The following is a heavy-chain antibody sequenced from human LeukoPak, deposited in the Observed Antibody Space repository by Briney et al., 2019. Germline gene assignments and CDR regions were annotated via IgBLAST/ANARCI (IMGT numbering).Heavy chain of an antibody. J-gene: IGHJ6*02. CDR1: GGSISSYY. CDR3: ARASSGWSYGMDV. V-gene: IGHV4-59*01. Sequence: SETLSLTCTVSGGSISSYYWSWIRQPPGKGLEWIGYIYYSGSTNYNPSLKSRVTISVDTSKNQFSLKLSSVTAADTAVYYCARASSGWSYGMDVWGQGTTVTVSS. CDR2: IYYSGST. D-gene: IGHD6-19*01.